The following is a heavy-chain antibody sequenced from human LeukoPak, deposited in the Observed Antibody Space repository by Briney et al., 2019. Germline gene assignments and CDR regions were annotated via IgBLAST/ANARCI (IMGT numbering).Heavy chain of an antibody. J-gene: IGHJ4*02. CDR2: IKQDGSEK. V-gene: IGHV3-7*01. CDR1: GFTFSSYW. CDR3: ARGYDYDILTGLGYYFDY. D-gene: IGHD3-9*01. Sequence: GGSLRLSCAASGFTFSSYWMSWVRQAPGKGLEWVANIKQDGSEKYYVDSVKGRFTISRDNAKNSLYLQMNSLRAEDTAVYCCARGYDYDILTGLGYYFDYWGQGTLVTVSS.